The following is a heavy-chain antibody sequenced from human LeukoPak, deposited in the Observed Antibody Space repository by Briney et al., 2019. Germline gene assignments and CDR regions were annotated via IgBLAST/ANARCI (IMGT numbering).Heavy chain of an antibody. CDR3: ARVGHNYDFWSGYYPYYFDY. CDR1: GGSISSGAYS. D-gene: IGHD3-3*01. CDR2: IYYSGST. V-gene: IGHV4-31*01. J-gene: IGHJ4*02. Sequence: ASQTLSLTCTVSGGSISSGAYSWSWIRQHPGKGLEWIGYIYYSGSTYYNPSLKSPVTISVDTSKNQFSLKLSSVTAADTAVYYCARVGHNYDFWSGYYPYYFDYWGQGTLVTVSS.